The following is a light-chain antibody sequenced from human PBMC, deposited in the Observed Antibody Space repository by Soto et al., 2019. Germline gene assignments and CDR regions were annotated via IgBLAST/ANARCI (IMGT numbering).Light chain of an antibody. Sequence: EIVLTQSPGTLSLSPWEIATLSCRASQSFNSIYLAWYQQKPGQAPRLLIYGASSRATGIPDRFSGSGSGTDFTLTISRLEPEDFALYYCHQYDSWTSGQGTQGGYQ. CDR2: GAS. CDR1: QSFNSIY. J-gene: IGKJ1*01. V-gene: IGKV3-20*01. CDR3: HQYDSWT.